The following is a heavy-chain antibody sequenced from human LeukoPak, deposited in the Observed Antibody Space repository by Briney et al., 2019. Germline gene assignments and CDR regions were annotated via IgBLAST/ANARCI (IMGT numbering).Heavy chain of an antibody. V-gene: IGHV4-39*01. CDR1: GGSISSSSYY. CDR3: ARLQEPNRYDFWSGYYAAVGALEYYYGMDV. CDR2: IYYSGST. J-gene: IGHJ6*02. Sequence: PSETLSLTCTVSGGSISSSSYYWGWIRQPPGKGLEWIGSIYYSGSTYYNPSLKSRVTISVDTSKNQFSLKLSSVTAADTAVYYCARLQEPNRYDFWSGYYAAVGALEYYYGMDVWGQGTTVTVSS. D-gene: IGHD3-3*01.